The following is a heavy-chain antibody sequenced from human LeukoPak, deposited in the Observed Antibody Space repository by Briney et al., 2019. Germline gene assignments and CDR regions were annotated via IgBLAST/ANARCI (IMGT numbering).Heavy chain of an antibody. CDR2: IWFDGSNK. CDR3: ARDRATYYYFGMDV. D-gene: IGHD5-24*01. J-gene: IGHJ6*02. V-gene: IGHV3-33*01. CDR1: GFTFSNYG. Sequence: GRALRLSCAASGFTFSNYGMHWVCQAPRKGLEWVGNIWFDGSNKYYEDSVKSRFTISRDNSKNTLYLQMNSLRAEDTAVYYCARDRATYYYFGMDVWGQGTTVTVSS.